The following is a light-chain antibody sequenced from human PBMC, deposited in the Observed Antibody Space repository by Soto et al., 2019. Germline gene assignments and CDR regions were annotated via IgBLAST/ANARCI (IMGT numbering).Light chain of an antibody. CDR1: SSDVGAYKY. CDR2: GVS. Sequence: QSVLTQPASVSGSPGQSITISCTGSSSDVGAYKYVSWYQQHPGKAPKLIIYGVSSRPSGTSNRFSGSKSGNTASLTISGLQPEDEADYYCSSFTSTSSYVLFGGGTKVTVL. V-gene: IGLV2-14*03. CDR3: SSFTSTSSYVL. J-gene: IGLJ2*01.